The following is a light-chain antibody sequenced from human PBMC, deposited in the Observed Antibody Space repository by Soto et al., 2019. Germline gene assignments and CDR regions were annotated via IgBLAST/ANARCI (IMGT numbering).Light chain of an antibody. V-gene: IGKV1-33*01. CDR1: QDISNY. CDR2: DAS. J-gene: IGKJ3*01. Sequence: DIQMTQSPSSLSASVGDRVTITCQASQDISNYLNWYQQKPGKAPKLLIYDASNLATGVPSSFSGSVSVTDFPYSISSLQPEDIVIYYWHLGVTFGPGTKVDIK. CDR3: HLGVT.